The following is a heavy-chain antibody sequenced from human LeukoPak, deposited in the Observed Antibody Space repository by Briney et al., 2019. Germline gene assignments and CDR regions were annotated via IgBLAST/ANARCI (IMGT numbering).Heavy chain of an antibody. V-gene: IGHV4-30-4*08. CDR1: GDSIGQDY. CDR2: IYYSGST. Sequence: TLSLTCTVSGDSIGQDYWNWIRQPPGKGLEWIGYIYYSGSTYYNPSLKSRVTISVDTSKNQFSLKLSSVTAADTAVYYCARGGFYDFWSGYYTSLERWGQGTLVTVSS. J-gene: IGHJ4*02. CDR3: ARGGFYDFWSGYYTSLER. D-gene: IGHD3-3*01.